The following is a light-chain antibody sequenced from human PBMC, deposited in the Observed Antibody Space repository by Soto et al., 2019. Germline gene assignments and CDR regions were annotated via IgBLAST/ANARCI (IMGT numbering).Light chain of an antibody. Sequence: EIVMTQSPATLSVSPGGSATLSCRASQHVSSNFAWYRQKPGQAPTLLIYRASTRATGIPARFSGSGSGTELTLTISSLQSEDFAFYYCQQYNNWPYTFGQGTKLEIK. J-gene: IGKJ2*01. CDR1: QHVSSN. V-gene: IGKV3-15*01. CDR3: QQYNNWPYT. CDR2: RAS.